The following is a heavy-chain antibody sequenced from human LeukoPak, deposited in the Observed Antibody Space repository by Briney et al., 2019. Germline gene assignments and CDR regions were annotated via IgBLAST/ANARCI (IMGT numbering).Heavy chain of an antibody. Sequence: ASVKVSCKASGYTFTGYYMHWVRQAPGQGLEWMGWINPNSGGTNYAQKFQGRVTVTRDTSISTAYMELSRLRSDDTAVYYCARGPEQWLAPRYWFDPWGQGTLVTVSS. J-gene: IGHJ5*02. CDR3: ARGPEQWLAPRYWFDP. V-gene: IGHV1-2*02. D-gene: IGHD6-19*01. CDR2: INPNSGGT. CDR1: GYTFTGYY.